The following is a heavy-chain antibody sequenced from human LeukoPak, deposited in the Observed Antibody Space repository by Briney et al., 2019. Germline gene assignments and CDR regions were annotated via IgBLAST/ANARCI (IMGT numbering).Heavy chain of an antibody. J-gene: IGHJ4*02. V-gene: IGHV3-30-3*01. CDR3: ARDQSSVGATTPEEYYFDY. Sequence: GRSLRLSCAASGFTFSSYAMHWVRQAPGKGLEWVAVISYDGSNKYYADSVKGRFTISRDNSKNTLYLQMNSLRAEDTAVYYCARDQSSVGATTPEEYYFDYWGQGTLVTVSS. CDR1: GFTFSSYA. CDR2: ISYDGSNK. D-gene: IGHD1-26*01.